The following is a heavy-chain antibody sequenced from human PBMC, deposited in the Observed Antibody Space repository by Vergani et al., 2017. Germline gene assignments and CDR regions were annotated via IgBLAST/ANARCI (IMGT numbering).Heavy chain of an antibody. D-gene: IGHD3-22*01. CDR2: IYYSGST. V-gene: IGHV4-31*03. CDR1: GGSISSGGYY. Sequence: QVQLQESGPGLVKPSQTLSLTCTVSGGSISSGGYYWSWIRQHPGKGLEWIGSIYYSGSTYYNPSLKSRVTISVDTSKNQFSLKLSSVTAADTAVYYCAGDGNSGYPTCFDYWGQGTLVTVSS. CDR3: AGDGNSGYPTCFDY. J-gene: IGHJ4*02.